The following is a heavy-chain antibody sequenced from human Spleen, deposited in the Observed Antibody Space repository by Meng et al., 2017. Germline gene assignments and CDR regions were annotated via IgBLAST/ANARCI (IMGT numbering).Heavy chain of an antibody. Sequence: GGSLRLSCAASGFTFDDYAMHWVRQAPGKGLEWVSVIYSGGSTYYADSVKGRFTISRHNAKNSLYLQVNSLRAEDTAVYYCARAEAGYCSGGSCYSFDYWGQGTLVTVSS. D-gene: IGHD2-15*01. CDR1: GFTFDDYA. CDR3: ARAEAGYCSGGSCYSFDY. V-gene: IGHV3-66*01. J-gene: IGHJ4*02. CDR2: IYSGGST.